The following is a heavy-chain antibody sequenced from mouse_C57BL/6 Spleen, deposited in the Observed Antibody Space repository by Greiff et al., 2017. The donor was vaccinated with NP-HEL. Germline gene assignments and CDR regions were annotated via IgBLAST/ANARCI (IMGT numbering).Heavy chain of an antibody. D-gene: IGHD3-3*01. Sequence: DVHLVESGGGLVKPGGSLKLSCAASGFTFSSYAMSWVRQTPEKRLEWVATISDGGSYTYYPDNVKGRFTISRDNAKNNLYLQMSHLKSEDTAMYYCARDRGDRDYFDYWGQGTTLTVSS. CDR1: GFTFSSYA. V-gene: IGHV5-4*01. J-gene: IGHJ2*01. CDR3: ARDRGDRDYFDY. CDR2: ISDGGSYT.